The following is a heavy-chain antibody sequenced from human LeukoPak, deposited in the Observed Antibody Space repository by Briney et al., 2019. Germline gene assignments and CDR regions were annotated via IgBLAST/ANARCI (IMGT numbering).Heavy chain of an antibody. Sequence: PGGSLRLSCADSGFTFSNYWMSWVRQAPGKVLEWVANIKQDGSEIYYVDSVKGRFTISRDNTKNSLYLQMNSLRAEDTAIYYCAREGGSSGWSWKDWGQGTLVTVSS. J-gene: IGHJ4*02. CDR1: GFTFSNYW. V-gene: IGHV3-7*01. D-gene: IGHD6-19*01. CDR3: AREGGSSGWSWKD. CDR2: IKQDGSEI.